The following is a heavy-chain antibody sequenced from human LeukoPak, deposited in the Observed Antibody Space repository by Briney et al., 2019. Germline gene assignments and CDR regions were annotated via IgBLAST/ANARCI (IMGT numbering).Heavy chain of an antibody. CDR2: MNPNSGNT. V-gene: IGHV1-8*01. CDR1: GYTFTSYD. CDR3: ARHYSSSSWIDY. Sequence: ASVKLSCKASGYTFTSYDINWVRQATGQGLEWMGWMNPNSGNTGYAQKFQGRVTMTRNTSISTAYMQLSSLRSEGTAVYYCARHYSSSSWIDYWGQGTLVTVSS. D-gene: IGHD6-6*01. J-gene: IGHJ4*02.